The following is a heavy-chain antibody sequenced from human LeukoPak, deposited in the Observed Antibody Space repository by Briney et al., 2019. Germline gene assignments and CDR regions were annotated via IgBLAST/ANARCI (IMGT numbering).Heavy chain of an antibody. V-gene: IGHV1-69*08. J-gene: IGHJ3*02. CDR3: ASGRVGATSTYAFDI. D-gene: IGHD1-26*01. Sequence: VASVKVSCKTSGGTLRTHIFSWVRQAPGQGLEWMGRITPIIETTNYAQRFQGRVTITADPYTGTAYMELSRLRSDDTAVYYCASGRVGATSTYAFDIWGQGTMVTVSS. CDR1: GGTLRTHI. CDR2: ITPIIETT.